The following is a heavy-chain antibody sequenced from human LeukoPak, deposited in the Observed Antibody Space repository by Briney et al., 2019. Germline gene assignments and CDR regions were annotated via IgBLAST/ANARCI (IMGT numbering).Heavy chain of an antibody. J-gene: IGHJ6*03. V-gene: IGHV4-39*07. CDR3: ARVVGATTHYYYMDV. CDR1: GGSISSCTYH. Sequence: PSETLSLTCAVSGGSISSCTYHWGWIPQPPGKGLVWIGCIYYSGSTYYNPSLQSRVTISVDTSKNQFSLKLSSVTAADTAVYYCARVVGATTHYYYMDVWGKGTTVTVSS. D-gene: IGHD1-26*01. CDR2: IYYSGST.